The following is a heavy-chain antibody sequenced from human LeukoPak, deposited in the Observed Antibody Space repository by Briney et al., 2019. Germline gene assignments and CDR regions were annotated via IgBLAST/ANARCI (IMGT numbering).Heavy chain of an antibody. Sequence: PGGSLRLSCAASGFTSSSYAMSWVRQAPGKGLEWVSAISGSGGSTYYADSVKGRFTTSRDNSKNTLYLQMNSLRAEDTAVYYCAKDWGYCGGDCYPYYFDYWGQGTLVTVSS. J-gene: IGHJ4*02. CDR1: GFTSSSYA. V-gene: IGHV3-23*01. D-gene: IGHD2-21*02. CDR3: AKDWGYCGGDCYPYYFDY. CDR2: ISGSGGST.